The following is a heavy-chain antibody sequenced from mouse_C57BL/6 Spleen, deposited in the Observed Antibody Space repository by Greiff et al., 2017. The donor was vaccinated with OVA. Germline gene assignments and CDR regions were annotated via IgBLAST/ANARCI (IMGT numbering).Heavy chain of an antibody. CDR3: ARDRRDYPYYFDY. CDR1: GFTFSSYA. D-gene: IGHD2-4*01. Sequence: DVMLVESGGGLVKPGGSLKLSCAASGFTFSSYAMSWVRQTPEKRLEWVATISDGGSYTYYPDNVKGRFTISRDNAKNNLYLQMSHLKSEDTAMYYCARDRRDYPYYFDYWGQGTTLTVSS. CDR2: ISDGGSYT. J-gene: IGHJ2*01. V-gene: IGHV5-4*01.